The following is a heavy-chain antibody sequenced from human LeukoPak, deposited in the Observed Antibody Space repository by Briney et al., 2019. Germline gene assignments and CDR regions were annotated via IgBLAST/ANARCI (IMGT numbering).Heavy chain of an antibody. D-gene: IGHD6-13*01. V-gene: IGHV3-23*01. Sequence: GGSLRLSCAASGFTFSSYAMSWVRQAPGKGLEWVSAINNSGGTTYCADSVKGRFIISRDNSKNTLYLQMNSLRAEDTAVYYCAKDRMAAAAQNIFDYWGQGTLVTVSS. J-gene: IGHJ4*02. CDR3: AKDRMAAAAQNIFDY. CDR1: GFTFSSYA. CDR2: INNSGGTT.